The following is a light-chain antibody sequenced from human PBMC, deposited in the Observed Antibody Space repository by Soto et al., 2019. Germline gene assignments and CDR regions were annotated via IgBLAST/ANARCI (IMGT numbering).Light chain of an antibody. Sequence: IQMTQSPSSLSASVGDRVTITCRASQGVSDDVGWYQQKPGKAPKLLIYSASTLQSGVPSRFSGSGSGTDFTRTISGLQPEDCATYYRLQESNYPLTFGGGNKVEI. J-gene: IGKJ4*01. CDR2: SAS. CDR1: QGVSDD. CDR3: LQESNYPLT. V-gene: IGKV1-6*01.